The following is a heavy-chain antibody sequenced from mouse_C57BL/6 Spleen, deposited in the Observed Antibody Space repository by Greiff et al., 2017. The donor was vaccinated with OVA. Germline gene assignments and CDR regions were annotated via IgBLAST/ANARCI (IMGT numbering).Heavy chain of an antibody. J-gene: IGHJ2*01. CDR1: GFSLTSYG. CDR2: IWSGGST. CDR3: ARMDYGSGYFDY. V-gene: IGHV2-2*01. D-gene: IGHD1-1*01. Sequence: VQVVESGPGLVQPSQSLSITCTVSGFSLTSYGVHWVRQSPGKGLEWLGVIWSGGSTDYNAAFISRLSISKDNSKSQVFFKMNSLQADDTAIYYCARMDYGSGYFDYWGQGTTLTVSS.